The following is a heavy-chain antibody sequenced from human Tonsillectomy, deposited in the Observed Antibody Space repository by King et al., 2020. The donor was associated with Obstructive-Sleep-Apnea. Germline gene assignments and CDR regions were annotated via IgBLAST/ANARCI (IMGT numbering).Heavy chain of an antibody. CDR1: GGSISTSF. J-gene: IGHJ4*02. V-gene: IGHV4-59*08. D-gene: IGHD4-17*01. Sequence: VQLQESGPGLVKPSETLSLTCTVSGGSISTSFWSWIRQPPGKGLEWIGYIYYSGTTNYNPSLKSRVTISVDTSKNQFSLNLTSVTTADTAVYYCARHSHGDPDFWGQGTLVSVSS. CDR3: ARHSHGDPDF. CDR2: IYYSGTT.